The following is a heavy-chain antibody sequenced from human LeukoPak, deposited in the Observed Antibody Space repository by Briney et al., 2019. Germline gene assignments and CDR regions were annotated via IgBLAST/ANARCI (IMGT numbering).Heavy chain of an antibody. CDR1: GFTFSSYA. Sequence: GGSLRLSCAASGFTFSSYAMHWVRQAPGKGLEWVAVISYDGSNKYYADSVKGRFTISRDNSKNTLYLQMNSLRAEDTAVYYCAREGAGDFWSGYYSGYGMDVWGQGTTVTVSS. CDR3: AREGAGDFWSGYYSGYGMDV. J-gene: IGHJ6*02. CDR2: ISYDGSNK. V-gene: IGHV3-30-3*01. D-gene: IGHD3-3*01.